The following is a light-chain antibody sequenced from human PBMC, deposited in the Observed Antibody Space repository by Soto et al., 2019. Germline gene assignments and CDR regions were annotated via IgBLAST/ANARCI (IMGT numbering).Light chain of an antibody. V-gene: IGKV3-11*01. CDR2: DAS. J-gene: IGKJ1*01. Sequence: EIVLTQSPATLSLSPGERATLSCRASQSVSSYLAWYQQKPGQAPRLLIYDASNRATGIPARFSGSGSGTDFTLTIRSLEPEDFEVYYCQQRSNWPRTFGQGTKVDIK. CDR3: QQRSNWPRT. CDR1: QSVSSY.